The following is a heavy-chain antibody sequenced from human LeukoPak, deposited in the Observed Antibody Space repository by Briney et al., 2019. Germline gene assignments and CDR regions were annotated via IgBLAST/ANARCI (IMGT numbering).Heavy chain of an antibody. D-gene: IGHD2-15*01. V-gene: IGHV3-23*01. Sequence: GGTLRLSCAASGFTFSSYGMSWVRQAPGKGLEWVSAISGSGGSTYYADSVKGRFTISRDNSKNTLYLQMNRRRAEDTAVYYCAKNGDRGAYCSGGSCYPYYSYYMDVWGKGTTVTISS. CDR2: ISGSGGST. CDR1: GFTFSSYG. CDR3: AKNGDRGAYCSGGSCYPYYSYYMDV. J-gene: IGHJ6*03.